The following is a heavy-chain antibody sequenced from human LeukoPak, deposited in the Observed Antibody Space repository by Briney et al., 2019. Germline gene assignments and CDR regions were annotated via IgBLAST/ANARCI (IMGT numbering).Heavy chain of an antibody. V-gene: IGHV3-11*06. CDR2: ISSSSSYT. Sequence: PGGSLGLSCAASGFTFSDYYMSWIRQAPGKGLEWVSYISSSSSYTNYADSVKGRFTISRDNAKNSLYLQMNSLRAEDTAVYYCARDRRWGCGGDCYTNWFDPWGQGTLVTVSS. D-gene: IGHD2-21*02. CDR3: ARDRRWGCGGDCYTNWFDP. CDR1: GFTFSDYY. J-gene: IGHJ5*02.